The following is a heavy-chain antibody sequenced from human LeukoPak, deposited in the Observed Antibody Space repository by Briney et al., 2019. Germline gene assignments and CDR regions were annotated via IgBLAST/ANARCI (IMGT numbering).Heavy chain of an antibody. CDR2: ISGSGDNT. Sequence: GGSLRLSCVASGFSFSNYAMMWVRQAPGKGLEWVSGISGSGDNTDYADSVRGRFTISRDNSKNTLYLQLNSLKAEDTAVYYCGSLRLLWGQGTLVTVSS. V-gene: IGHV3-23*01. CDR1: GFSFSNYA. CDR3: GSLRLL. D-gene: IGHD3-16*01. J-gene: IGHJ4*02.